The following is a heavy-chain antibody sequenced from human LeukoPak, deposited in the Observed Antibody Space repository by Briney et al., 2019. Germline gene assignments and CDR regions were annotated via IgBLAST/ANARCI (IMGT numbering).Heavy chain of an antibody. Sequence: SETLSLTCAVYGGSFSGYYWSWIRQPPGKGLEWIGEINRSGSTNYNPSLKSRVTISVDTSKNQFSLKLSSVTAADTAVYYCARGLLYSGTQWRAASLSYYFDYWGQGTLVTVSS. V-gene: IGHV4-34*01. D-gene: IGHD1-26*01. J-gene: IGHJ4*02. CDR3: ARGLLYSGTQWRAASLSYYFDY. CDR2: INRSGST. CDR1: GGSFSGYY.